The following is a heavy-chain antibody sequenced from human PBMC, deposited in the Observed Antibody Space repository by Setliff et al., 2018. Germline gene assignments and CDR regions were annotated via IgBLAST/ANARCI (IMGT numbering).Heavy chain of an antibody. V-gene: IGHV3-23*01. CDR3: AKDRQPDGRWDIDY. CDR1: GFTFTNYA. Sequence: GGSLRLSCTASGFTFTNYAMSWVRQAPRKGLEWVASFIAGDSSTIYADSVKGRFTIFRDISKNTLYLQMNSLRADDTAVYFCAKDRQPDGRWDIDYWGQGTLVTVSS. CDR2: FIAGDSST. D-gene: IGHD1-26*01. J-gene: IGHJ4*02.